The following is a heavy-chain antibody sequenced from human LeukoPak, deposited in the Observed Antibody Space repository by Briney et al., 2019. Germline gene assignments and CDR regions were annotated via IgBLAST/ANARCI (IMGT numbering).Heavy chain of an antibody. CDR3: AKDRIGVGYGSGSYYYYYCGMDV. Sequence: PGGSLGLSCAASGFTFSSFAMSWVRQAPGKGLEWVSAISGSGGSTYYADSVKGRFTISRDNSKNTLYLQMNSLRAEDTAVYYCAKDRIGVGYGSGSYYYYYCGMDVWGQGTTVTVSS. V-gene: IGHV3-23*01. J-gene: IGHJ6*02. D-gene: IGHD3-10*01. CDR2: ISGSGGST. CDR1: GFTFSSFA.